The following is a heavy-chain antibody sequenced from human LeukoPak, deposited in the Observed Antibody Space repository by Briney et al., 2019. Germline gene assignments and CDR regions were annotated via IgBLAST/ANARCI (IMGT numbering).Heavy chain of an antibody. V-gene: IGHV1-24*01. J-gene: IGHJ5*02. D-gene: IGHD3-3*01. CDR1: GYTLTELS. CDR2: FDPEDGET. CDR3: ARDYDFWSGYYFWFDP. Sequence: ASVKVSCKVSGYTLTELSMHWVRQAPGKGLEWMGGFDPEDGETIYAQKFQGRVTMTEDTSTDTAYMELSSLRSEDTAVYYCARDYDFWSGYYFWFDPWGQGTLVTVSS.